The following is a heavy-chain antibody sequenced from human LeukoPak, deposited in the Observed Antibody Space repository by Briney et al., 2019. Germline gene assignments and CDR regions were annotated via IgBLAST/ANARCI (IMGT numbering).Heavy chain of an antibody. Sequence: ASVKVSCKASGGTFSSYAISWVRQAPGQGLEWMGWINPNSGGTNYAQKFQGRVTMTRDTSISTAYMELSRLRSDDTAVYYCARHCSSTSCPFDAFDIWGQGTMVTVSS. CDR1: GGTFSSYA. CDR2: INPNSGGT. J-gene: IGHJ3*02. D-gene: IGHD2-2*01. V-gene: IGHV1-2*02. CDR3: ARHCSSTSCPFDAFDI.